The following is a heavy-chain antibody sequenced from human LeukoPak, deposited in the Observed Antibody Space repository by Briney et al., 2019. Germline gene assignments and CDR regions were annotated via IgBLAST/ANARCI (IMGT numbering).Heavy chain of an antibody. D-gene: IGHD6-19*01. J-gene: IGHJ4*02. CDR2: IWYDGSNK. CDR3: ASAAGPFDN. V-gene: IGHV3-33*01. Sequence: GGSLRLSCAASGFTFSSYGMHWVRQAPGKGLEWVAVIWYDGSNKYYADSVRGRFTISRDNSKNTLYLQMNSLRAEDTAVYYCASAAGPFDNWGQGTLVTVSS. CDR1: GFTFSSYG.